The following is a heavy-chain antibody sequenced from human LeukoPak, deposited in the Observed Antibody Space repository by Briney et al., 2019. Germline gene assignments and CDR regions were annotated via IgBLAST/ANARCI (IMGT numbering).Heavy chain of an antibody. D-gene: IGHD3-22*01. J-gene: IGHJ3*02. CDR2: IRSKANSYAT. Sequence: GGSLRLSCAASGFAFTGSTMHWVRQASGKGLEWVGRIRSKANSYATAYAASVTGRFTISRDDSKNTAYLQMNSLKTEDTAVYYCTRHVGRDYYDSSEDAFDIWGQGTMVIVPS. V-gene: IGHV3-73*01. CDR3: TRHVGRDYYDSSEDAFDI. CDR1: GFAFTGST.